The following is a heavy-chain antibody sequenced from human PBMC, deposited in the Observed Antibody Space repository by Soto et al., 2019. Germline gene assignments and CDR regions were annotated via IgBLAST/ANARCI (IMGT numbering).Heavy chain of an antibody. J-gene: IGHJ4*02. D-gene: IGHD3-22*01. CDR1: GFTFSNAW. V-gene: IGHV3-15*01. CDR2: IKSKADGGAT. Sequence: EVQVVESGGGLVKPGGSLRLSCAASGFTFSNAWRTWVPQAPGKGLEWVGRIKSKADGGATDYAAPVKDRFTISGDDSKNTLYLQMNSLKTEDTAVYYCTTQYYYDSSGSLLNWGQGTLVTVSS. CDR3: TTQYYYDSSGSLLN.